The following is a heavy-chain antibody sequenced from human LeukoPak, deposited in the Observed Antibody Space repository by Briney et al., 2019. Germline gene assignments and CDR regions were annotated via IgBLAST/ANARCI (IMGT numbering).Heavy chain of an antibody. V-gene: IGHV4-59*01. J-gene: IGHJ3*01. CDR1: GGSIRNYY. CDR2: IHYTGTT. D-gene: IGHD6-6*01. CDR3: AAQHQLVNTFDF. Sequence: SWTLSLTCTVSGGSIRNYYWSWIRQPPGKGLEWIGYIHYTGTTNYNPSLKSRVTLSLDTSKNQFSLKVNSVTAADAAVYYCAAQHQLVNTFDFWGQGAMITVSS.